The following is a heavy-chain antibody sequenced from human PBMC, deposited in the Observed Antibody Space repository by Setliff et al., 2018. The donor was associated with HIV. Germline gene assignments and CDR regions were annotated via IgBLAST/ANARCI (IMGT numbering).Heavy chain of an antibody. CDR2: ISGRGAST. V-gene: IGHV3-23*01. CDR1: GFTFREKA. D-gene: IGHD3-16*01. CDR3: AKTLYSAGGGEVFDY. J-gene: IGHJ4*02. Sequence: LRLSCVASGFTFREKAMTWVRQPPGKGLEWVSGISGRGASTYYADAARDRFTISRDNSRDTVFLEMTSLRAEDTAVYYCAKTLYSAGGGEVFDYWGPGTQVTVSS.